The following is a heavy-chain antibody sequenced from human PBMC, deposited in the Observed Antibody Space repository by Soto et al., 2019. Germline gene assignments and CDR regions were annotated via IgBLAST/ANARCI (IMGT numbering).Heavy chain of an antibody. V-gene: IGHV3-53*04. CDR3: ARVGDYDYYYYMDV. J-gene: IGHJ6*03. CDR1: GFTVSSNY. D-gene: IGHD2-21*02. CDR2: IYSGGST. Sequence: GGSLRLSCAASGFTVSSNYMSWVRQAPGKGLEWVSVIYSGGSTYYADSVKGRFTISRHNSKNTLYLQMNSLRAEDTAVYYCARVGDYDYYYYMDVWGKGTTVTVSS.